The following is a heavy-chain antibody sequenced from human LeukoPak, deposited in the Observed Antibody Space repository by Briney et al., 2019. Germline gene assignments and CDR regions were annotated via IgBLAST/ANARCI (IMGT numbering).Heavy chain of an antibody. CDR3: ARRVEMATISGYYYYYYMDV. J-gene: IGHJ6*03. D-gene: IGHD5-24*01. V-gene: IGHV5-51*01. CDR1: GYSFTSYW. Sequence: GESLKVSCKGSGYSFTSYWIGWVRQMPGKGLEWMGIIYPGDSDTRYSPSFQGQVTISADKSISTAYLQWSSLKALDTAMYYCARRVEMATISGYYYYYYMDVWGKGTTVTVSS. CDR2: IYPGDSDT.